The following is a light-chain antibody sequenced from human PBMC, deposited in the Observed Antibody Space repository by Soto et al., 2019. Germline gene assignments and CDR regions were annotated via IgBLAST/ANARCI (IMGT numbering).Light chain of an antibody. J-gene: IGKJ5*01. Sequence: EIVMTQSPVTLSVSPGERATLSCRASQSVRSNLAWYQQKPGQAPSLLIYGAFTRATGIPTRFSGTGSGTEFTLTINRLEPEDFAVYYCQLYGISPHFGQGTRLEIK. V-gene: IGKV3-15*01. CDR2: GAF. CDR1: QSVRSN. CDR3: QLYGISPH.